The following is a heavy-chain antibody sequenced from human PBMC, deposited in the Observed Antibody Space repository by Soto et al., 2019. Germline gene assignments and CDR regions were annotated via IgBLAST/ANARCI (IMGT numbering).Heavy chain of an antibody. D-gene: IGHD3-22*01. Sequence: QVQLVQSGAEVKKPGASVKVSCKASGYTFTSYYMHWVRQAPGQGLEWMGIINPSGGSTSYAQKFQGRVTMTRDTSTSTVYMELSSLRSEDTAVYYCAIFEQADSSGYYEDYWGQGTLVTVSS. J-gene: IGHJ4*02. CDR2: INPSGGST. CDR3: AIFEQADSSGYYEDY. V-gene: IGHV1-46*01. CDR1: GYTFTSYY.